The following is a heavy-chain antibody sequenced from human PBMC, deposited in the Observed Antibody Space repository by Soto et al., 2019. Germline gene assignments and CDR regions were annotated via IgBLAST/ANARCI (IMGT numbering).Heavy chain of an antibody. J-gene: IGHJ3*02. Sequence: QVQLQQWGAGLLKPSETLSLTCAVYGGSFSGYYWSWIRQPPGKGLEWIGEINHSGSTNYNPSLKSRVTISVDTSKNQFSLKLSSVTAADTAVYYCARAGARPNGDPPTFYDYIWGSYRSLPAFDIWGQGTMVTVSS. CDR2: INHSGST. V-gene: IGHV4-34*01. CDR1: GGSFSGYY. D-gene: IGHD3-16*02. CDR3: ARAGARPNGDPPTFYDYIWGSYRSLPAFDI.